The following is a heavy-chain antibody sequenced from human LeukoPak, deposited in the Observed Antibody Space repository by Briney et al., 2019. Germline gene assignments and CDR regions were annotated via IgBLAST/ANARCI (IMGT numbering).Heavy chain of an antibody. D-gene: IGHD1-26*01. CDR1: GFTFSSYS. V-gene: IGHV3-48*02. J-gene: IGHJ4*02. CDR3: ASSGSYRFDY. Sequence: GGSLRLSCAASGFTFSSYSMNWVRQAPGKGLEWASHITASGTAMFYADSVRGRFTISRDNAKNSLYLQMNSLRDEDTAVYYCASSGSYRFDYWGQGTLVTVSS. CDR2: ITASGTAM.